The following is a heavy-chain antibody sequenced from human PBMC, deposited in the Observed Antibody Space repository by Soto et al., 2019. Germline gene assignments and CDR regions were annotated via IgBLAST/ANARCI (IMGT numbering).Heavy chain of an antibody. Sequence: PSETLSLTCTVSGGSISSYYRSWIRQPAGKGLEWIGRIYTSGSTNYNPSLKSRVTMSVDTSKNQFSLKLSSVTAADTAVYYCARDTTPSLYYYDSSGYYWTHFDYWGQGTLVTVSS. CDR1: GGSISSYY. CDR3: ARDTTPSLYYYDSSGYYWTHFDY. V-gene: IGHV4-4*07. J-gene: IGHJ4*02. CDR2: IYTSGST. D-gene: IGHD3-22*01.